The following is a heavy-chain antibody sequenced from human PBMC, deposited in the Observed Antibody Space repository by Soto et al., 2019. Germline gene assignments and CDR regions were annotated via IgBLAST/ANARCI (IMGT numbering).Heavy chain of an antibody. D-gene: IGHD4-17*01. Sequence: QVQLVESGGGVVQPGRSLRLSCAASGFTFSNYGMHWVRQAPGKGLEWVAVIPYHGSDKYYADSVKGRFTISRDNSKNTLYLQMDSLRAEDTAAYYCAKDHLTTTVTTVGYWGQGTLVTVSS. CDR2: IPYHGSDK. CDR3: AKDHLTTTVTTVGY. CDR1: GFTFSNYG. J-gene: IGHJ4*02. V-gene: IGHV3-30*18.